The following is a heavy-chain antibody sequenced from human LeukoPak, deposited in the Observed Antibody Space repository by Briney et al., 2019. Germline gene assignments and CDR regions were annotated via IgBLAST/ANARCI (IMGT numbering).Heavy chain of an antibody. J-gene: IGHJ5*02. D-gene: IGHD1-26*01. V-gene: IGHV1-8*01. CDR1: GYTSTSYD. Sequence: ASVKVSCKASGYTSTSYDINWVRQATGQGLEWMGWMNPNSGNTGYAQKFQGRVTMTRNTSISTAYMELSSLRSEDTAVYYCARGKRGSYRAWFDPWGQGTLVTVSS. CDR3: ARGKRGSYRAWFDP. CDR2: MNPNSGNT.